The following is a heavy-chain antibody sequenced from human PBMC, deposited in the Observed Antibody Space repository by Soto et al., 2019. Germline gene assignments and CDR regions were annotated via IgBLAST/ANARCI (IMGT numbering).Heavy chain of an antibody. J-gene: IGHJ4*02. CDR1: GGSISSYY. CDR3: ASNYGPGYTFDY. CDR2: IYYSGST. D-gene: IGHD3-10*01. Sequence: SETLSLTCTVSGGSISSYYWSWIRQPPGKGLEWIGYIYYSGSTNYNPSLKSRVTISVDTSKNQFSLKLSSVTAADTAVYYCASNYGPGYTFDYWGQGTLVTVSS. V-gene: IGHV4-59*08.